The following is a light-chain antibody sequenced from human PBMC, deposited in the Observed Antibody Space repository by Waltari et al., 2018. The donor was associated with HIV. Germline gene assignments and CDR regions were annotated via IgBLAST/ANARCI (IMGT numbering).Light chain of an antibody. CDR1: LFIRSN. Sequence: DIQLTQSPSSLSASVGDRVTVTCRARLFIRSNLSWYQHKLGKALKLLIYSASTLQSGVPSRSSGSQSGTDFTLQISSLQPEDFATYYCQQLNTYPLPFGGGTKVEIK. CDR3: QQLNTYPLP. J-gene: IGKJ4*01. V-gene: IGKV1-9*01. CDR2: SAS.